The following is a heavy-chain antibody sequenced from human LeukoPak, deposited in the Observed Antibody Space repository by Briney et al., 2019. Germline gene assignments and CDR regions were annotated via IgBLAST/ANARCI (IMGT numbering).Heavy chain of an antibody. J-gene: IGHJ6*02. CDR3: ARHIDYDSYGMDV. D-gene: IGHD5-12*01. CDR1: GGSISSGDYY. V-gene: IGHV4-30-4*01. CDR2: IYYSGST. Sequence: PSETLSLTCTVSGGSISSGDYYWSWIRQPPGKGLEWIGYIYYSGSTYYNPSLKSRVTISVDTSKNQFSLKLSSVTAADTAVYYCARHIDYDSYGMDVWGQGTTVTVSS.